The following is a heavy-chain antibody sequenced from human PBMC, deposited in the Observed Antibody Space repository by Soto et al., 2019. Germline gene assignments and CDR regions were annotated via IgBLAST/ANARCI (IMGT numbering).Heavy chain of an antibody. CDR1: GYTFTSYA. Sequence: QVQLVQSGAEVKKHGASVKVSCKASGYTFTSYAMQWVRQAPGQRLEWMGWINAGNGNTKYSQKFQGRVTITRDTSASTAYMELSSLRSEDTAVYYCARDLAFGLSDYWGQGTLVTVSS. CDR2: INAGNGNT. J-gene: IGHJ4*02. D-gene: IGHD3-10*01. V-gene: IGHV1-3*01. CDR3: ARDLAFGLSDY.